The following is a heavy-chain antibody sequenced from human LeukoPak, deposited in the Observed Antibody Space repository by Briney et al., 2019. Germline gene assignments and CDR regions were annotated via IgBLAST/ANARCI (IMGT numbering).Heavy chain of an antibody. Sequence: PSEALSLTCTVSGGSISSGSYYWSWIRQPAGKGLEWIGRIYTSGSTNYNPSLKSRVTISVDTSKNQFSLKLSSVTAADTAVYYCARDRGYYDSSGYYAYYFDYWGRGTLVTVSS. D-gene: IGHD3-22*01. V-gene: IGHV4-61*02. CDR1: GGSISSGSYY. J-gene: IGHJ4*02. CDR3: ARDRGYYDSSGYYAYYFDY. CDR2: IYTSGST.